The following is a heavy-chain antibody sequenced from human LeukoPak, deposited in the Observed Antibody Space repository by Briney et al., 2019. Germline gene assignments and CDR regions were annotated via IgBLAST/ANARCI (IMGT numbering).Heavy chain of an antibody. D-gene: IGHD1-1*01. V-gene: IGHV3-64*01. CDR1: GFTFSSYA. CDR2: ISSNGGST. J-gene: IGHJ6*02. Sequence: PGGSLRLSCAASGFTFSSYAMHWVRQAPGKGLEYVSDISSNGGSTYYANSVKGRFTISRDNSKNTLYLQMGSLRAEDMAVYYCARDKTIQLERRLYYYYGMDVWGQGTTVTVSS. CDR3: ARDKTIQLERRLYYYYGMDV.